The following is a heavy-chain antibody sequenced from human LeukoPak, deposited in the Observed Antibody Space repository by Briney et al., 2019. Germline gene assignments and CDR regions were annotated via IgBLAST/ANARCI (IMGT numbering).Heavy chain of an antibody. CDR2: ISSSGST. CDR3: ARRAQPYHYYYMDV. Sequence: SETLSLTCTVSGDSISSGDYYWSWIRQPAGKGLEWIGRISSSGSTNYNPSLKSRVTISVDTSKNQFSLKLSSVTAADTAVYFCARRAQPYHYYYMDVWGKGTTVTISS. CDR1: GDSISSGDYY. V-gene: IGHV4-61*02. J-gene: IGHJ6*03.